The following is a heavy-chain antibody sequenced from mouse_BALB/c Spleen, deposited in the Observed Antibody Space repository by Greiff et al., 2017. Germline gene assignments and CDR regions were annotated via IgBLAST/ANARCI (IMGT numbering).Heavy chain of an antibody. Sequence: EVHLVESGPGLVKPSQSLSLTCSVTGYSITSGYYWNWIRQFPGNKLEWMGYISYDGSNNYNPSLKNRISITRDTSKNQFFLKLNSVTTEDTATYYCASIYYYGSSYNFDYWGQGTTLTVSS. CDR2: ISYDGSN. CDR1: GYSITSGYY. V-gene: IGHV3-6*02. D-gene: IGHD1-1*01. J-gene: IGHJ2*01. CDR3: ASIYYYGSSYNFDY.